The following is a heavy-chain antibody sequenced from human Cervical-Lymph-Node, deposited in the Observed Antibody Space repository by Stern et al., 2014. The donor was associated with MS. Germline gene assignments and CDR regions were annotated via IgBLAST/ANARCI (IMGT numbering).Heavy chain of an antibody. J-gene: IGHJ6*02. CDR1: GGTFSSYG. V-gene: IGHV1-69*06. D-gene: IGHD2-21*02. Sequence: QLVPSGAELKKPGSSVKVSCKASGGTFSSYGISWVRQAPGQGLEWMGGIIPLFGTTNYARRFQGRVTITADISTSTAYMELSSLRSEDTAVYYCARDGDFGSNYGMDVWGQGTTVTVSS. CDR3: ARDGDFGSNYGMDV. CDR2: IIPLFGTT.